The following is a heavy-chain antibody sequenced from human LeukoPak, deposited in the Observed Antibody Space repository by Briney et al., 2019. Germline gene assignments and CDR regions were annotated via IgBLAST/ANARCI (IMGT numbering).Heavy chain of an antibody. Sequence: ASVKVSCTASGGTFSSYAISWVRQAPGQGLEWMGGIIPIFGTANYAQKFQGRVTITADESTSTAYMELRSLRSDDTAVYYCARVASRAVAGTPDYWGQGTLVTVSS. CDR1: GGTFSSYA. J-gene: IGHJ4*02. V-gene: IGHV1-69*01. CDR3: ARVASRAVAGTPDY. CDR2: IIPIFGTA. D-gene: IGHD6-19*01.